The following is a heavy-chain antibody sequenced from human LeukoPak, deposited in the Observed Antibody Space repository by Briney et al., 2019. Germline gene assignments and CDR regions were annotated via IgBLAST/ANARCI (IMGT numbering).Heavy chain of an antibody. CDR3: ARSSGLDAFDI. CDR2: INPSGGST. Sequence: ASVKVSCXASGYTFTSYYMHWVRQAPGQGLEWMGIINPSGGSTSYAQKFQGRVTMTRDTSTSTVYMELSSLRSEDTAVYYCARSSGLDAFDIWGQGTMVTVSS. J-gene: IGHJ3*02. V-gene: IGHV1-46*03. CDR1: GYTFTSYY. D-gene: IGHD2-15*01.